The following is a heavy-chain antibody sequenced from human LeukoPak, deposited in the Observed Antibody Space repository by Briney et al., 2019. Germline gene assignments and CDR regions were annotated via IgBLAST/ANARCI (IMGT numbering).Heavy chain of an antibody. J-gene: IGHJ5*02. CDR2: IYPGDSDT. CDR3: ARHPGGWPSRYNWFDP. Sequence: GESLKISCQGSGYSFTSYWIGWVRQMPGKGLEWMGIIYPGDSDTRYSPSFQGQVTISADKSISTAYLQWSSLKASDTAMYYCARHPGGWPSRYNWFDPWGQGTLVTVSS. V-gene: IGHV5-51*01. CDR1: GYSFTSYW. D-gene: IGHD6-19*01.